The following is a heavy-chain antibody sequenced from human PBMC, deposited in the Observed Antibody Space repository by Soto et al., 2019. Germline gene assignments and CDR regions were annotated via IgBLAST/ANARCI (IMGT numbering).Heavy chain of an antibody. CDR2: ISYDGSNK. J-gene: IGHJ6*02. CDR1: GFTFSSYG. CDR3: AKDQWYCSSTSCYGMDV. D-gene: IGHD2-2*01. Sequence: GGSLRLSCAASGFTFSSYGMHWVRQAPGKGLEWVAVISYDGSNKYYADSVKGRFTISRDNSKNTLYLQMNSLRAEDTAVYYCAKDQWYCSSTSCYGMDVWGHGTTVTVSS. V-gene: IGHV3-30*18.